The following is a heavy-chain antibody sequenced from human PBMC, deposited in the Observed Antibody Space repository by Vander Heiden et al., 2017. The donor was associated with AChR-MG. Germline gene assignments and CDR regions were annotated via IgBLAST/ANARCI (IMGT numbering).Heavy chain of an antibody. D-gene: IGHD1-26*01. CDR1: APTFRSYA. Sequence: QVQLVQTGAEVKKPGSSVRVSRTAAAPTFRSYAISWVRQAPGQGLEWMGGIIPIFVTANYAKKFQGRFTITADESTSTAYMELSSLKSEDTAVYYCARDSTVGSRAPDAFDIWGQGTMVTVSS. J-gene: IGHJ3*02. CDR2: IIPIFVTA. CDR3: ARDSTVGSRAPDAFDI. V-gene: IGHV1-69*01.